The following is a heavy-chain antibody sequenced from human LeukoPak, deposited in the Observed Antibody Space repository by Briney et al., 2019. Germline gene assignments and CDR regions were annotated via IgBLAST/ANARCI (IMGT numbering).Heavy chain of an antibody. V-gene: IGHV3-48*01. D-gene: IGHD1-26*01. CDR2: ISSSSSTI. CDR1: GFTFSSCS. CDR3: ARDRAMYSGSPYYFDY. J-gene: IGHJ4*02. Sequence: GGSLRLSCAASGFTFSSCSMNWVRQAPGKGLEWVSYISSSSSTIYYADSVKGRFTISRDNAKNSLYLQMNSLRAEDTAVYYCARDRAMYSGSPYYFDYWGQGTLVTVSS.